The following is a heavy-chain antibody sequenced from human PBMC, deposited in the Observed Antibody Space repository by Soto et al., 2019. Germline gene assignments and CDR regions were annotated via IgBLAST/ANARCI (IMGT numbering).Heavy chain of an antibody. Sequence: SETLSLTCTVSGGSISSYYWSWIRQPPGKGLEWIGYIYYSGSTNYNPSLKSRVTISVDTSKNQFSLKLSSVTAADTAVYYCARHPLLWFGELFPTRYYFDYWGQGTLVTVSS. V-gene: IGHV4-59*08. J-gene: IGHJ4*02. D-gene: IGHD3-10*01. CDR2: IYYSGST. CDR1: GGSISSYY. CDR3: ARHPLLWFGELFPTRYYFDY.